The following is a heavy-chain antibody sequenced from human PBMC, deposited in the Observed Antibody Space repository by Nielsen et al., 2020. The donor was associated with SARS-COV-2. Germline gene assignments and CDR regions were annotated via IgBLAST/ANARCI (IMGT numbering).Heavy chain of an antibody. D-gene: IGHD3-10*01. CDR3: AKDDVVRGDAFDI. J-gene: IGHJ3*02. CDR2: ISASGGST. CDR1: GFTFNIYA. V-gene: IGHV3-23*01. Sequence: GESLKISCLASGFTFNIYAMAWVRRTPGRGLQWVSGISASGGSTYYTDSVKGRFAVSRDNSRNTLNLQMHSLRVEDTALYYCAKDDVVRGDAFDIWGQGTMVTVSS.